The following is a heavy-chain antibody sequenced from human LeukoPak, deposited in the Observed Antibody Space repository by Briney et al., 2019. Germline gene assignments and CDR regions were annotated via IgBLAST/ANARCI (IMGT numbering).Heavy chain of an antibody. CDR3: AGVVVPAAKVVDP. J-gene: IGHJ5*02. Sequence: PSETLSLTCTVFGGSISSSSYYWGWIRQPPGKGLEWIGSIYYSGSTYYNPSLKSRVTISVDTSKNQFSLKLSSVTAADTAVYYCAGVVVPAAKVVDPWGQGTLVTVSS. D-gene: IGHD2-2*01. CDR2: IYYSGST. V-gene: IGHV4-39*07. CDR1: GGSISSSSYY.